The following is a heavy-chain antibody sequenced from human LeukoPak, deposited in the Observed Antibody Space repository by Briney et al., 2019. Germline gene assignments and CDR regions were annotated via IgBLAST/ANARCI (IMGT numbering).Heavy chain of an antibody. CDR2: VSPNSANT. D-gene: IGHD3-22*01. Sequence: ASVKVSCKASGYTFTSYDVNWVRQATGQGLEWMGWVSPNSANTAYAQKFQGRVTMTRNTSISTAYMELSSLRSEDTAVYYCAIKLSSGGYWGQGTLATVSS. CDR1: GYTFTSYD. CDR3: AIKLSSGGY. J-gene: IGHJ4*02. V-gene: IGHV1-8*01.